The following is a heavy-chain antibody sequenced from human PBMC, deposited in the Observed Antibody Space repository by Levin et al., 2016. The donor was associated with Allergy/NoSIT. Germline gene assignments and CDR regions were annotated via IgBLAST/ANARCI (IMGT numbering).Heavy chain of an antibody. CDR3: ARAHSYCSGGSCYPNYYGMDV. D-gene: IGHD2-15*01. V-gene: IGHV4-31*02. CDR2: IYYSGST. Sequence: WIRQPPGKGLEWIGYIYYSGSTYYNPSLKSRVTISVDTSKNQFSLKLSSVTAADTAVYYCARAHSYCSGGSCYPNYYGMDVWGQGTTVTVSS. J-gene: IGHJ6*02.